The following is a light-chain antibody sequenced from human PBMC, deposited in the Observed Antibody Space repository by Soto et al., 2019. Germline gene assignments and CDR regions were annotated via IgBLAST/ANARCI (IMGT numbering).Light chain of an antibody. CDR2: GAS. V-gene: IGKV3-20*01. CDR3: QQYGSSSIT. J-gene: IGKJ5*01. CDR1: QSVSTY. Sequence: DIVLTQSPATLSLSPGERATLSCRASQSVSTYLAWYQQKPGQAPRLLIYGASSRATGIPDRFSGTGSETDFTLTISRLEPEDFAVYYCQQYGSSSITFGQGTRLEIK.